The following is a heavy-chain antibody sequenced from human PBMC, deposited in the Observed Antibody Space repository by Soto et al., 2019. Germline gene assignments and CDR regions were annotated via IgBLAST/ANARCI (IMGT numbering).Heavy chain of an antibody. J-gene: IGHJ4*02. CDR1: GLTFSSYA. D-gene: IGHD3-22*01. V-gene: IGHV3-64D*06. CDR3: VKGEYYYDSSGYYPFDY. CDR2: ISTNGGST. Sequence: GGSLRLSCVVSGLTFSSYAMHWVRQAPGKGLEYVSSISTNGGSTHYADSVKGRFTISRDNSKNTQYLQMSSLRADDTAVYYCVKGEYYYDSSGYYPFDYWGQGTLVTVSS.